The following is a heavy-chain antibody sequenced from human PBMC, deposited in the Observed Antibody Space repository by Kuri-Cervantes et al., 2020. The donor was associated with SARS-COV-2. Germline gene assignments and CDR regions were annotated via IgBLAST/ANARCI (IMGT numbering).Heavy chain of an antibody. CDR2: INTANGNT. V-gene: IGHV1-3*04. J-gene: IGHJ4*02. CDR1: GYTFTMFS. CDR3: ARVPRGAVLDYFDY. D-gene: IGHD5-12*01. Sequence: ASVKVSCKAPGYTFTMFSIHWVRQAPGQRPEWMGWINTANGNTKYSQKFQGRVTISRDTSATTAYMELSSLRSEDTAVYYCARVPRGAVLDYFDYWGQGTLVTV.